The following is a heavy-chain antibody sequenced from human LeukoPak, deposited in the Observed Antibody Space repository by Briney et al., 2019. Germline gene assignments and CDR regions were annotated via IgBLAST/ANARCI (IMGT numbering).Heavy chain of an antibody. D-gene: IGHD2-21*01. CDR1: GFTFSSYA. CDR3: AKRNGGDCCPDAFDI. J-gene: IGHJ3*02. Sequence: PGGSLRLSCAASGFTFSSYAMSWVRQAPGKGLGWVSAISGSGGSTYYADSVKGRFTISRDNSKNTLYLQMNSLRAEDTAVYYCAKRNGGDCCPDAFDIWGQGTMVTVSS. CDR2: ISGSGGST. V-gene: IGHV3-23*01.